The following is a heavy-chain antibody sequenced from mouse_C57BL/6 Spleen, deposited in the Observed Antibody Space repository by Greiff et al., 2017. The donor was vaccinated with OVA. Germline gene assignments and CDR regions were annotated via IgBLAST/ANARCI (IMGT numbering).Heavy chain of an antibody. CDR1: GYSITSGYY. V-gene: IGHV3-6*01. CDR3: AREVHYYGSSWYFDV. Sequence: EVKLVESGPGLVKPSQSLSLTCSVTGYSITSGYYWNWIRQFPGNKLEWMGYISYDGSNNYNPSLKNRISITRDTSKNQFFLKLNSVTTEDTATYYCAREVHYYGSSWYFDVWGTGTTVTVSS. J-gene: IGHJ1*03. D-gene: IGHD1-1*01. CDR2: ISYDGSN.